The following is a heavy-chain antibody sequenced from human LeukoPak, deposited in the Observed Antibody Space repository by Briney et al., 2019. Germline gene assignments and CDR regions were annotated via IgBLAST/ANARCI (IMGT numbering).Heavy chain of an antibody. Sequence: QPSETLSLTCTVSGGSISSSSYYWGWIRQPPGKGLEWIGSIYYTGSTYYNPSLKSRVTISVDTSKNQFSLKLSSVTAADTAVYYCARLHYGGNYGYYYYYMDVWGKGTTVTVSS. V-gene: IGHV4-39*01. D-gene: IGHD4-23*01. J-gene: IGHJ6*03. CDR3: ARLHYGGNYGYYYYYMDV. CDR2: IYYTGST. CDR1: GGSISSSSYY.